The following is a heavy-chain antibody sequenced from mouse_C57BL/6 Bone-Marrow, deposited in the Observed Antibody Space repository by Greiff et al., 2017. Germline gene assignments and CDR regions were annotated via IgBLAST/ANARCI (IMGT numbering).Heavy chain of an antibody. J-gene: IGHJ4*01. Sequence: QVHVKQSGAELARPGASVKLSCKASGYTFTSYGISWVKQRTGQGLEWIGEIYPRSGNTYYNEKVKGKATLTADKSSSTAYMELRSLTSEDSAVYFCARQLRLRRDAMDYWGQGTSVTVSS. V-gene: IGHV1-81*01. CDR2: IYPRSGNT. D-gene: IGHD3-2*02. CDR1: GYTFTSYG. CDR3: ARQLRLRRDAMDY.